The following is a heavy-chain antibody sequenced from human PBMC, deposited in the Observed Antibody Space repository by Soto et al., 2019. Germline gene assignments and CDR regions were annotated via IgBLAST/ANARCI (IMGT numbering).Heavy chain of an antibody. CDR3: ARRWSGTDY. J-gene: IGHJ4*02. Sequence: QVQLQESGPGLVKPSETLSLTCTVSGGSFSNYYWSWISQSPGKGLEWIGYVHYSGSTNYNPSLKSRVTISLDTSNNQSVLRLTSVTAADTDAYYCARRWSGTDYWGQGTLVTVSS. D-gene: IGHD3-10*01. V-gene: IGHV4-59*01. CDR1: GGSFSNYY. CDR2: VHYSGST.